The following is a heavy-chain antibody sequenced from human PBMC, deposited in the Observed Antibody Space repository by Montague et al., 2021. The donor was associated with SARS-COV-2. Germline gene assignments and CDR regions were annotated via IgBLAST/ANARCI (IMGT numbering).Heavy chain of an antibody. J-gene: IGHJ4*02. CDR1: GGPISSGNFY. CDR3: ASVNTVTSYFDY. Sequence: TLSLTCTVSGGPISSGNFYWGWIRQPAGRGLEWIGRIYPDGNTNYNPSLKSRVTISVDTSKNQFSLKLSSVTAADTAVYYCASVNTVTSYFDYWGRGTLVTVSS. V-gene: IGHV4-61*02. CDR2: IYPDGNT. D-gene: IGHD4-17*01.